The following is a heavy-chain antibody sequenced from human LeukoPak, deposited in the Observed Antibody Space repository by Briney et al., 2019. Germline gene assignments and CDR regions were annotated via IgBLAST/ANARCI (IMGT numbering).Heavy chain of an antibody. D-gene: IGHD1-1*01. Sequence: SQTLSLTCAISGDSVSSNNAAWNRIRQSPSRGLEWLGRTYYRSKRYSVYAVSVKGRITINPDTSKNQFSLQLNSVTPEDTAVYYCARGPGKLAHWGWGTLVTVSS. CDR3: ARGPGKLAH. CDR1: GDSVSSNNAA. V-gene: IGHV6-1*01. J-gene: IGHJ4*02. CDR2: TYYRSKRYS.